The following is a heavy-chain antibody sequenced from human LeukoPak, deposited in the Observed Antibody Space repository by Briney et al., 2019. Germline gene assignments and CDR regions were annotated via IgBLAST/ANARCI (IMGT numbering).Heavy chain of an antibody. V-gene: IGHV4-39*01. D-gene: IGHD1-26*01. CDR2: VNYAVNT. Sequence: SGTLSLTCTVSGASISSSTYYWGWIRQSPGKGLEWIGSVNYAVNTYYNPSLKSRVTISADTSKNQFSLKMNFVTAADTALYYCARHLGPYSASYLAYWGQGSLVTVSS. J-gene: IGHJ4*02. CDR1: GASISSSTYY. CDR3: ARHLGPYSASYLAY.